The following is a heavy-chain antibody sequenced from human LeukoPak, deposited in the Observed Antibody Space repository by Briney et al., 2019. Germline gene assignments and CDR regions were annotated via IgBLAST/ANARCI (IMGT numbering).Heavy chain of an antibody. Sequence: PSETLSLTCTVSGGSISSSSYYWGWIRQPPGKGLEWIGSIYYSGSTYYNPSLKSRVTISVDTSKNQFSLKLSSVTAADTAVYYCARGGVTIFGVATPTNWFDPWGQGTLVTVSS. V-gene: IGHV4-39*07. D-gene: IGHD3-3*01. CDR1: GGSISSSSYY. CDR2: IYYSGST. CDR3: ARGGVTIFGVATPTNWFDP. J-gene: IGHJ5*02.